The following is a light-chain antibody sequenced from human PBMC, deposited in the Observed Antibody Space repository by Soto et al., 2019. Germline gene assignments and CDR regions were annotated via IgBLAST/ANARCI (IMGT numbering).Light chain of an antibody. J-gene: IGKJ4*01. CDR1: EILYNF. Sequence: DIVLAQAPATLSWSAGERATLSCRASEILYNFLTCYELRPGQVPRLLISAAFYRATGVPARFSGSGSGTDFTLTIDNVEPEDSAVYVCQHRTKWPHTFGGGTKVDI. CDR3: QHRTKWPHT. V-gene: IGKV3-11*01. CDR2: AAF.